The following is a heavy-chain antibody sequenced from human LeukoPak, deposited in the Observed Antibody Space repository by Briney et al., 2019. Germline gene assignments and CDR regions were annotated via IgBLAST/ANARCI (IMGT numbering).Heavy chain of an antibody. V-gene: IGHV1-69*04. CDR3: AREPLYDYVWGSYRGDYFDY. Sequence: SVKVSCKASGGTFSSYAISWVRQAPGQGLEWMGRIIPIFGIANYAQKFRGRVTITADKSTSTAYMELSSLRSEDTAVYYCAREPLYDYVWGSYRGDYFDYWGQGTLVTVSS. CDR1: GGTFSSYA. CDR2: IIPIFGIA. D-gene: IGHD3-16*02. J-gene: IGHJ4*02.